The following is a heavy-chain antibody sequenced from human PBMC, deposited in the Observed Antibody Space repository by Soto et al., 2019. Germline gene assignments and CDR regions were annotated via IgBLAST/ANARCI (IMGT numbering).Heavy chain of an antibody. Sequence: SETLSLTCTVSGGSVSAYYWNWIRQPPGKGLEWIGYIYYSGNTNYNPSLKSRVTISVDTSNNQFSLKLSSVTAADTAVYYCARGHYSNDYYYYYMDVWGKGTTVTVSS. J-gene: IGHJ6*03. CDR1: GGSVSAYY. CDR3: ARGHYSNDYYYYYMDV. D-gene: IGHD4-4*01. CDR2: IYYSGNT. V-gene: IGHV4-59*02.